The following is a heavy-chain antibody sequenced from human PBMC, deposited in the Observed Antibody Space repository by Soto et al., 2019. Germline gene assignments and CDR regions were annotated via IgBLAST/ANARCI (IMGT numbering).Heavy chain of an antibody. CDR1: GGTFSSYA. J-gene: IGHJ6*02. CDR2: IIPIFGTA. Sequence: QVQLVQSGAEVKKPGSSVKVSCKASGGTFSSYAISWVRQAPGQGLEWMGGIIPIFGTANYAQKFQGRVTITADESTSAAYMELSGLRSEDTAVYYCARVPYYDFWSGPYYYGMDVWGQGTTVTVSS. CDR3: ARVPYYDFWSGPYYYGMDV. D-gene: IGHD3-3*01. V-gene: IGHV1-69*12.